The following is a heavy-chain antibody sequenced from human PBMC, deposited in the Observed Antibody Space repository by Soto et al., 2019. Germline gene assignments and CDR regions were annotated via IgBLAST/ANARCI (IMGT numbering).Heavy chain of an antibody. CDR3: ARDCVRYFDWPPGMDV. V-gene: IGHV4-59*01. CDR1: GGSISSYY. J-gene: IGHJ6*04. D-gene: IGHD3-9*01. Sequence: QVQLQESGPGLVKPSETLSLTCTVSGGSISSYYWSWIRQPPGKGLEWIGYIYYSGSTNYNPSLKSRVTISVDTSKNQFSLKLSSVTAADTGVYYCARDCVRYFDWPPGMDVWGKGTTVTVSS. CDR2: IYYSGST.